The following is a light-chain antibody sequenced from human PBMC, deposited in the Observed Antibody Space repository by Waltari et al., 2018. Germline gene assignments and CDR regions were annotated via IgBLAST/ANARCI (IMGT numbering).Light chain of an antibody. V-gene: IGKV1-5*03. CDR2: KAS. Sequence: RSSTSISRWVAWEQQKPGKGPKLLIYKASSLESGVPSRSSGSGSGTEFTLTMSSLQPDDFATYYCQQYSSYAPLTFGGGTKVEIK. CDR1: TSISRW. CDR3: QQYSSYAPLT. J-gene: IGKJ4*01.